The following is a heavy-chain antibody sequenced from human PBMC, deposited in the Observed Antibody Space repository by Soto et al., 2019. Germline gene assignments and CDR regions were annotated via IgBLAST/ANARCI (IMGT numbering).Heavy chain of an antibody. Sequence: EASVKVSCKASGDTDTNYVISWVRQAPGQGLEWMGGIFPKFGTTYSAQKLQDRLTITADESTSTVYMQLSSLRLDDTAVYYCEAEMTFGKLSVVWGQGTTVTVSS. D-gene: IGHD3-16*02. V-gene: IGHV1-69*13. CDR1: GDTDTNYV. CDR3: EAEMTFGKLSVV. CDR2: IFPKFGTT. J-gene: IGHJ6*02.